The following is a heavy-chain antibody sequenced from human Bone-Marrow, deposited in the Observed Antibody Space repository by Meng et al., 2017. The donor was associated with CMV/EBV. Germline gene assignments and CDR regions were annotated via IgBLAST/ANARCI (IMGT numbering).Heavy chain of an antibody. CDR3: AVTMVVTPGGHIYYYYGMDV. CDR2: IIPIFGTA. D-gene: IGHD4-23*01. CDR1: GGTFSSYA. Sequence: SVKVSCKASGGTFSSYAISWVRQAPGQGLEWMGGIIPIFGTANYAQKFQGRVTITTDESTSTAYMGLSSLRSEDTAVYYCAVTMVVTPGGHIYYYYGMDVWGQGTTVTVSS. J-gene: IGHJ6*02. V-gene: IGHV1-69*05.